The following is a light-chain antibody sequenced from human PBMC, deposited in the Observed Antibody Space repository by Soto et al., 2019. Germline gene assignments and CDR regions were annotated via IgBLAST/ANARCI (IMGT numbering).Light chain of an antibody. CDR1: HSVSSN. V-gene: IGKV3-15*01. CDR3: QQDNNWPPWT. Sequence: EIVMTQSPATLSVSPGERATLSCSASHSVSSNLAWYQQKPGQAPRLLIYGASTRATGIPARFRGSGSGTEFTLTISSLPSEDFAVYYCQQDNNWPPWTFGQGTKVEIK. CDR2: GAS. J-gene: IGKJ1*01.